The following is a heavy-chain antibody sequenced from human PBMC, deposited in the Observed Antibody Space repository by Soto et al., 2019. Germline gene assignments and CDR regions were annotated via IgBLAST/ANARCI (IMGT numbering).Heavy chain of an antibody. Sequence: QVQLQESGPGLVKPSQTLSLTCTVSGGSISSGDYYWSWIRQPPGKGLEWIGYIFYSGSTYYNPSLSSRVTISVDTSKNQFALKLSSVTAADTAVYYCASLGNYYYLYAMDVWGQGTTVTVSS. CDR2: IFYSGST. J-gene: IGHJ6*02. V-gene: IGHV4-30-4*01. CDR1: GGSISSGDYY. D-gene: IGHD7-27*01. CDR3: ASLGNYYYLYAMDV.